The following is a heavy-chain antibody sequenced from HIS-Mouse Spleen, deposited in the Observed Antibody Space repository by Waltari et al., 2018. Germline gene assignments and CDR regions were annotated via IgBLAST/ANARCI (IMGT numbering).Heavy chain of an antibody. D-gene: IGHD6-19*01. CDR1: GGSISSSSYY. CDR3: ASSNSSGNAFDI. CDR2: IYYSGST. J-gene: IGHJ3*02. V-gene: IGHV4-39*07. Sequence: QLQLQESGPGLVKPSETLSLTCTVSGGSISSSSYYWGWIRQPPGKGLEWIGSIYYSGSTYYSPSLKSRVTISVDTSKNQFSLKLGSVTAADTAVYYCASSNSSGNAFDIWGQGTMVTVSS.